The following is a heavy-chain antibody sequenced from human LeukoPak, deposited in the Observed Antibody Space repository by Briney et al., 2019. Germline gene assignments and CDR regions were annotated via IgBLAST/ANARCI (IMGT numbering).Heavy chain of an antibody. Sequence: SETLSLTCTVSGGSISSSYWSWVRQPPGKGLEWIGYIDNSGSTNCNPSLKSRVTISLDTPKSQFSLKLSSVTAADTAVYYCARAPLYSGGSGWSIYYFYAMDVWGQGTTVTVSS. V-gene: IGHV4-59*01. CDR1: GGSISSSY. CDR3: ARAPLYSGGSGWSIYYFYAMDV. J-gene: IGHJ6*02. CDR2: IDNSGST. D-gene: IGHD6-19*01.